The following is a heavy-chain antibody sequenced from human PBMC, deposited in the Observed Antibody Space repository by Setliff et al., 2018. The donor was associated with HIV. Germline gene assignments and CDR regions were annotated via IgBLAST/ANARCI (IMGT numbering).Heavy chain of an antibody. CDR2: IGAAGYPT. J-gene: IGHJ3*02. D-gene: IGHD3-10*01. CDR1: ELTFSNYA. V-gene: IGHV3-23*01. Sequence: PGGSLRLSCAASELTFSNYAMTWVRQGPGKGLEWVSTIGAAGYPTHYAESVKGRFTISKDNSQNALYLQMNSLTDEDTAVYYCAKVFAFGVDGFDIWGQGTMVTVSS. CDR3: AKVFAFGVDGFDI.